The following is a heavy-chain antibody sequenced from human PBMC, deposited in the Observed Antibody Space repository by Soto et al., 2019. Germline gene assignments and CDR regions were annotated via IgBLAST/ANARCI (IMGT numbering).Heavy chain of an antibody. V-gene: IGHV4-34*01. Sequence: PSETLSLTCAVYGGSFSGYYWSWIRQPPGKGLEWIGEINHSGSTNYNPSLKSRVTISVDTSKNQFSLKLSSVTAADTAVYYCARAGTVVRSFDWGLGTLVTSPQ. D-gene: IGHD2-15*01. J-gene: IGHJ4*02. CDR1: GGSFSGYY. CDR3: ARAGTVVRSFD. CDR2: INHSGST.